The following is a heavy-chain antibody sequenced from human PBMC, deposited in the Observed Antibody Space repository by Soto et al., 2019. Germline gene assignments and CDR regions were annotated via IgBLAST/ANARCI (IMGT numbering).Heavy chain of an antibody. CDR2: IGTSGKTI. Sequence: GSLRLSCAVSGFTFSSYEMNWVRQAPGKGLEWVSYIGTSGKTIYYADSVRGRFTISRDNAKNSPYLQMNSLRAEDTAVYFCARDPAIYSGKFDYGLDVWGRGTTVTVSS. D-gene: IGHD4-4*01. CDR1: GFTFSSYE. CDR3: ARDPAIYSGKFDYGLDV. J-gene: IGHJ6*02. V-gene: IGHV3-48*03.